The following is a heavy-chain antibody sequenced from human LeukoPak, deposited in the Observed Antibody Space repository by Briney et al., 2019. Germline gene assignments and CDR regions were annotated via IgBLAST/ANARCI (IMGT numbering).Heavy chain of an antibody. V-gene: IGHV1-2*06. CDR3: ARGSIAARSCIDY. CDR1: GYTFTGYH. J-gene: IGHJ4*02. CDR2: INPNSGDT. Sequence: ASVKVSCKASGYTFTGYHMHWVRQAPGQGLEWMGRINPNSGDTNYAQEFLGRVTMTRDTSISTGYMELSTLRSDDTAVYYCARGSIAARSCIDYWGRGTLVTVSS. D-gene: IGHD6-6*01.